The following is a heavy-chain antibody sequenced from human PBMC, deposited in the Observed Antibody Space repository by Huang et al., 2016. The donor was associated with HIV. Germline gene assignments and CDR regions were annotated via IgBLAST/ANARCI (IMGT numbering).Heavy chain of an antibody. J-gene: IGHJ3*02. D-gene: IGHD3-9*01. CDR3: ARSVRHFQAHAFII. V-gene: IGHV5-51*01. CDR1: GFTFINYW. CDR2: ICPSVNDV. Sequence: QLVQSGAEVKKPGQSLNISCRASGFTFINYWIGWVRQKPGKGLEWMVIICPSVNDVRDSPSLQGPFSIVADTSIDTVYRQWSTLKASDTAMYYWARSVRHFQAHAFIIWCQGTMVTVSS.